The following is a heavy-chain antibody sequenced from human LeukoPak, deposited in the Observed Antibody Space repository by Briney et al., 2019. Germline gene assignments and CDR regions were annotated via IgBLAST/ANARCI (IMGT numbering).Heavy chain of an antibody. CDR2: IYYSGNT. Sequence: SETLSLTCTVSGGSISSSSYYWGWIRQPPGKGLEWIGRIYYSGNTYYNPSLKSRVTISVDTSKNQFSLKLSAVTAADTAVYYCASRGGCSSTSCYNRFDPGGQGTLVTVSS. V-gene: IGHV4-39*07. J-gene: IGHJ5*02. CDR3: ASRGGCSSTSCYNRFDP. D-gene: IGHD2-2*01. CDR1: GGSISSSSYY.